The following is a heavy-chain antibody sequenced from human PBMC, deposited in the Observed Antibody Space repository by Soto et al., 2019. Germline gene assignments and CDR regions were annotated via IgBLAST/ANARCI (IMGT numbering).Heavy chain of an antibody. CDR1: GFTFSSYW. Sequence: EVQLVESGGGLVQPGGSLRLSCAASGFTFSSYWMSWVRQAPGKGLEWVANIKQDGSEKYYVDSVKGRFTISRDNAKNSLYLQMNRLRAEDTAVYYCARDPSIAAAGTGDAFDIWGQGTMVTVSS. CDR2: IKQDGSEK. V-gene: IGHV3-7*04. J-gene: IGHJ3*02. D-gene: IGHD6-13*01. CDR3: ARDPSIAAAGTGDAFDI.